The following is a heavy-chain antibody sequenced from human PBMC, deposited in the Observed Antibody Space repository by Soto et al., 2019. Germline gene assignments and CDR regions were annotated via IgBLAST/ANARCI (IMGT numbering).Heavy chain of an antibody. Sequence: SETLSLTCTVSGGSISSGGYSWSRIRQHPGKGLEWIGYIYYSGSTYYNPSLKSRVTISVDTSKNQFSLKLSSVTAADTAVYYCARDGGVGPLDYWGQGTLVTVS. CDR3: ARDGGVGPLDY. CDR2: IYYSGST. J-gene: IGHJ4*02. D-gene: IGHD2-8*02. V-gene: IGHV4-31*03. CDR1: GGSISSGGYS.